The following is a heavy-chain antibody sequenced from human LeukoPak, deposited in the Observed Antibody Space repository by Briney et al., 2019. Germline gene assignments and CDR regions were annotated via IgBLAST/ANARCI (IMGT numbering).Heavy chain of an antibody. V-gene: IGHV1-69*04. D-gene: IGHD7-27*01. CDR3: ARVELGSFDY. Sequence: SVKVSCKASGGTFSSYAISWVRQAPGQGLEWMGRIIPILGIANYAQEFQGRVTITADKSTSTAYMELSSLRSEDTAVYYCARVELGSFDYWGQGTLVTVSS. CDR1: GGTFSSYA. J-gene: IGHJ4*02. CDR2: IIPILGIA.